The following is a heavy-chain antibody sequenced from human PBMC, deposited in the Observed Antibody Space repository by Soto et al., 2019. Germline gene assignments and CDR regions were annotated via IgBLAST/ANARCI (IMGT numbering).Heavy chain of an antibody. CDR2: ISAYNGNT. CDR1: GYTFTSYG. V-gene: IGHV1-18*01. D-gene: IGHD3-9*01. Sequence: QVQLVQSGAEVKKPGASVKVSCKASGYTFTSYGISWVRQTPGQGLEWMGWISAYNGNTNYAQKLQGRVTMTTDTSTSTAYMELRSLRSDDTAVYYCARQGLRYFDWSITSFDYWGQGTLVTVSS. CDR3: ARQGLRYFDWSITSFDY. J-gene: IGHJ4*02.